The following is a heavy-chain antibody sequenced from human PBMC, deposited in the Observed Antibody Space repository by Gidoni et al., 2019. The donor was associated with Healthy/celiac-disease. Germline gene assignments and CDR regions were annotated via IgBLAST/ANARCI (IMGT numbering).Heavy chain of an antibody. V-gene: IGHV4-39*07. CDR3: AGPLTQFGQGDAFDI. Sequence: QLQLQASGPGLVKPSETLSLPCTVPGGSLSSSSYYWGWIRQPPGTGLEWMGSIYYSGSTYYNPSLKSRVTISVDTSKNQFSLKLSSVTAADTAVYYCAGPLTQFGQGDAFDIWGQGTMVTVSS. J-gene: IGHJ3*02. CDR1: GGSLSSSSYY. D-gene: IGHD3-16*01. CDR2: IYYSGST.